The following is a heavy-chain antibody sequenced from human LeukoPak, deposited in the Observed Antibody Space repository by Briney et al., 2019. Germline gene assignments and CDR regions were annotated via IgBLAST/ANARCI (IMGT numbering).Heavy chain of an antibody. J-gene: IGHJ4*02. CDR2: ISGSGAST. V-gene: IGHV3-23*01. Sequence: GGSLRLSCAASGFTFSSYGMSWVRQAPGKGLEWVSAISGSGASTYYADSVKGRFTMSRDNSKNTLYLQMNSLRAEDTAVYYCAKGVGYCSGGSCQQFDYWGQGTLVTVSS. D-gene: IGHD2-15*01. CDR1: GFTFSSYG. CDR3: AKGVGYCSGGSCQQFDY.